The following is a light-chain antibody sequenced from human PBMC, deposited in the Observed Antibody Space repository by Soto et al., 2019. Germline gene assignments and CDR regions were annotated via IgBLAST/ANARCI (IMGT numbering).Light chain of an antibody. CDR3: QQRSNWPIT. CDR1: QSVGSY. Sequence: EIVLTQSPATLSLSPGERATLSCRASQSVGSYLVWYQQKPGQAPRLLIYDASNRATCIPARFSGSGCGTDFTLTISRLEPEDFAVYYCQQRSNWPITFGQGTRLEIK. CDR2: DAS. J-gene: IGKJ5*01. V-gene: IGKV3-11*01.